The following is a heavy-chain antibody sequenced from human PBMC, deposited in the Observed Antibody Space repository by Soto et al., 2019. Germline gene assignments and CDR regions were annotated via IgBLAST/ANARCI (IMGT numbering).Heavy chain of an antibody. Sequence: PSETLSLTCTVSGGSITSGGYYWSWIRQHPGKGLEWIGYIYYSGFTYYNPSLESRVTISVDTSKNQFSLKLSSVTAADTAVYHCARGGTIPNAFDIWGQGTMVTVSS. CDR2: IYYSGFT. CDR3: ARGGTIPNAFDI. CDR1: GGSITSGGYY. D-gene: IGHD3-9*01. V-gene: IGHV4-31*03. J-gene: IGHJ3*02.